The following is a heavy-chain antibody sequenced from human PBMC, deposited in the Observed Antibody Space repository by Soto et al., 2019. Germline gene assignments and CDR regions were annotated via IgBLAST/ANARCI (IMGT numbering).Heavy chain of an antibody. D-gene: IGHD6-19*01. Sequence: EVQLVESGGGLIQPGGSLRLSCAASGFTVSSNYMSWVRQAPGKGLEWVSVIYSGGSTYYADSVKGRFTIPRDNSKNTLYLQMNSLRAEDTAVYYCASGGHVAVAGTLAFDYWGQGTLVTVSS. J-gene: IGHJ4*02. CDR3: ASGGHVAVAGTLAFDY. V-gene: IGHV3-53*01. CDR2: IYSGGST. CDR1: GFTVSSNY.